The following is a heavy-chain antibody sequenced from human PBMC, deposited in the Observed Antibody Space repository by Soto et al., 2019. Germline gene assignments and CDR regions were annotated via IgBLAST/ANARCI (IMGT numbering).Heavy chain of an antibody. CDR1: GYTLTELS. CDR2: FDPEDGET. V-gene: IGHV1-24*01. Sequence: ASVTVSCKVSGYTLTELSMHWVRQAPGKGLEWMGGFDPEDGETIYAQKFQGRVTISVDKSKNQFSLKLSSVTAADTAVYYCARLTGMEPTPVGVHYFDYWGQGTLVTVSS. D-gene: IGHD1-20*01. CDR3: ARLTGMEPTPVGVHYFDY. J-gene: IGHJ4*02.